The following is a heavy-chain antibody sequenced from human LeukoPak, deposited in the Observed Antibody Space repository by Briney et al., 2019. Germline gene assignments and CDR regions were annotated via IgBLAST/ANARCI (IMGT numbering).Heavy chain of an antibody. J-gene: IGHJ4*02. V-gene: IGHV4-30-4*08. CDR3: ARAVTSSWYTVDY. D-gene: IGHD6-13*01. CDR2: IYYSGST. CDR1: GGSISSGDYY. Sequence: SETLSLTCTVSGGSISSGDYYWSWIRQPPGKGLEWIGYIYYSGSTYYNPSLKSRVTISVDTSKNQFSLKLSSVTAADTAVYYCARAVTSSWYTVDYWGQGTLVTVSS.